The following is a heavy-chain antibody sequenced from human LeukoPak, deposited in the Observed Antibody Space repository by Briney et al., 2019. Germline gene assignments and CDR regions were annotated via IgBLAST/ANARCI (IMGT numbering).Heavy chain of an antibody. J-gene: IGHJ5*02. Sequence: PGGSLRLSCTASGFPFSIYSMNWVRQAPGKGLEWVSSISDGSSYIDYADSVKGRFTISRDNAKNSLFLQMNSLRAEDTAVYYCARGHFWSNLPRFDRWGQGTLVTVAS. CDR3: ARGHFWSNLPRFDR. CDR2: ISDGSSYI. V-gene: IGHV3-21*06. CDR1: GFPFSIYS. D-gene: IGHD3-3*02.